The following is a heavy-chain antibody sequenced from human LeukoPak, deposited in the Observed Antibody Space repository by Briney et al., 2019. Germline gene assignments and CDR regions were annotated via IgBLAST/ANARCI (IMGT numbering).Heavy chain of an antibody. V-gene: IGHV3-74*01. J-gene: IGHJ4*02. CDR1: GFTFSNYW. D-gene: IGHD1-26*01. CDR3: ARDRGIRGSSPYYLDY. CDR2: IDSDGIST. Sequence: GGSLRLSCAASGFTFSNYWMHWVRQAPGKGLVWVSRIDSDGISTSYADSVRGRFTISRDNAKNTPCLQMNSLRVDDTAVYYCARDRGIRGSSPYYLDYWGQGTVVTVSS.